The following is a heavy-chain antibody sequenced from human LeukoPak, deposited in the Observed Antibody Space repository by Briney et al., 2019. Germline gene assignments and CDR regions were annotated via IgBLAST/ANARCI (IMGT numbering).Heavy chain of an antibody. V-gene: IGHV4-59*01. CDR3: ARARSSGWLSFGY. J-gene: IGHJ4*02. CDR2: IYYSGST. CDR1: GGSINSYY. D-gene: IGHD6-19*01. Sequence: SETLSLTCTVSGGSINSYYWSWIRQPPGKGLEWIGYIYYSGSTNYNPSLKSRVTISVDTSKNQFSLKLSSVTAADTAVYYCARARSSGWLSFGYWGQGTLVTVSS.